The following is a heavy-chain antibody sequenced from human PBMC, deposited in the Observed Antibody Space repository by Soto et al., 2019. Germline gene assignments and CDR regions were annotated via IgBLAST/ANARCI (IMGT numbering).Heavy chain of an antibody. D-gene: IGHD3-10*01. CDR2: IYWNDDK. CDR3: AHSRGSGSHLDY. J-gene: IGHJ4*02. Sequence: GSGPTLVNPTQTLTLTCTFSWFSLSTSGGGGGWVRQPPGKALEWLALIYWNDDKRYSPSLKSRLTITKDTSKNQVVLTMTNMDPVDTATYYCAHSRGSGSHLDYWGQGTLVTVSS. V-gene: IGHV2-5*01. CDR1: WFSLSTSGGG.